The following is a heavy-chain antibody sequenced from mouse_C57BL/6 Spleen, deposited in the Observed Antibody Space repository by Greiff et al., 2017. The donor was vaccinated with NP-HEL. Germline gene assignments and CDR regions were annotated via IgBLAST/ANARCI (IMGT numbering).Heavy chain of an antibody. CDR3: ARARSSYWYFDV. CDR1: GFTFSSYA. D-gene: IGHD1-1*01. Sequence: EVMLVESGGGLVKPGGSLKLSCAASGFTFSSYAMSWVRQTPEKRLEWVATISDGGSYTYYPDNVKGRFTISRDNAKNNLYLQMSHLKSEDTAMYYCARARSSYWYFDVWGTGTTVTVSS. CDR2: ISDGGSYT. V-gene: IGHV5-4*03. J-gene: IGHJ1*03.